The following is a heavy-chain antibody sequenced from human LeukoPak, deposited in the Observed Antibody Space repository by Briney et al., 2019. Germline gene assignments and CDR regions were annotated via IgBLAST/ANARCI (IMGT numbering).Heavy chain of an antibody. Sequence: ASVKVSCKASGYTFTGYYMHWVRPAPGQGLEWMGWINPNSGGTNYAQKFEGRVTMTRDTSISTAYMELSRLRSDDTAVYYCARPYGDYDDNWFDPWGQGTLVTVSS. D-gene: IGHD4-17*01. CDR2: INPNSGGT. J-gene: IGHJ5*02. CDR1: GYTFTGYY. CDR3: ARPYGDYDDNWFDP. V-gene: IGHV1-2*02.